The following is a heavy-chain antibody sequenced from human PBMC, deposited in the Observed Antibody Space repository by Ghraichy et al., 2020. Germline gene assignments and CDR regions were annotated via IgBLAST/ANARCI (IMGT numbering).Heavy chain of an antibody. V-gene: IGHV4-30-4*01. CDR1: GGSISSGDYY. D-gene: IGHD3-22*01. J-gene: IGHJ4*02. CDR3: ARGGGYYYDSSGYFFSVYFDY. Sequence: SETLSLTCPVSGGSISSGDYYWSWIRQPPGKGLEWIGYIYYSGSTYYNPSLKSRVTISVDTSKNQFSLKLSSVTAADTAVYYCARGGGYYYDSSGYFFSVYFDYGGQGTLVTVSS. CDR2: IYYSGST.